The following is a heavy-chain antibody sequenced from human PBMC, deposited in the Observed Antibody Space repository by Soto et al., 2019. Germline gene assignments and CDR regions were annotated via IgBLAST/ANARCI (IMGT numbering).Heavy chain of an antibody. V-gene: IGHV3-30*03. CDR1: GFTFSNYG. J-gene: IGHJ4*02. CDR3: ARDWVWFGAHPIDY. CDR2: ISYDGSNK. Sequence: QVQLVESGGGVVQPGGSLRLSCAASGFTFSNYGMHWVRQAPGKGLEWVAVISYDGSNKYYADSVKGRFTISRDNSKNTLYLQMNSLTTEDTAVYYCARDWVWFGAHPIDYWCQGTLVTVSS. D-gene: IGHD3-10*01.